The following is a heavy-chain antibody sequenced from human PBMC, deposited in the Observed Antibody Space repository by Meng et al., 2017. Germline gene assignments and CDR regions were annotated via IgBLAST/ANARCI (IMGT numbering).Heavy chain of an antibody. Sequence: ASLKVSCKASGYTFTSYDIIWVRQATGQGREWMGWMNPNSGNTGYAQKFQGRVTMTRNTSTSTAYMELSSLKSEDTAVYYCARGEFDIVTGYYTHAPHYGMDVWGQGTTVTVSS. V-gene: IGHV1-8*01. CDR3: ARGEFDIVTGYYTHAPHYGMDV. CDR1: GYTFTSYD. D-gene: IGHD3-9*01. J-gene: IGHJ6*02. CDR2: MNPNSGNT.